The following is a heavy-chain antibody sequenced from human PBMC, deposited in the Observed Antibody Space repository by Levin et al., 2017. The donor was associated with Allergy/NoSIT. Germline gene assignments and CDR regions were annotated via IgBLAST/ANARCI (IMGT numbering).Heavy chain of an antibody. CDR3: AKPSRVGGLDY. V-gene: IGHV3-30*18. J-gene: IGHJ4*02. CDR1: GFTFSSYG. D-gene: IGHD3-16*01. Sequence: GESLKISCAASGFTFSSYGMHWVRQAPGKGLEWVAVISYDGSNKYYADSVKGRFTISRDNSKNTLYLQMNSLRAEDTAVYYCAKPSRVGGLDYWGQGTLVTVSS. CDR2: ISYDGSNK.